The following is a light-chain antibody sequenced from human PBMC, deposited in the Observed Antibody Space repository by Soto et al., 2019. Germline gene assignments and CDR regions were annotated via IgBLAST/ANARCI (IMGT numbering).Light chain of an antibody. Sequence: DIQMTQSPSTLSASVGDRVAITCRASQSVSGWLAWYQQKPGQVPKLLIYQASTLEDGVPSRFSGSGSGTEFTLTISSLQPDDFATYYCQHYNSYSEAFGQGTKVELK. J-gene: IGKJ1*01. CDR3: QHYNSYSEA. CDR1: QSVSGW. V-gene: IGKV1-5*03. CDR2: QAS.